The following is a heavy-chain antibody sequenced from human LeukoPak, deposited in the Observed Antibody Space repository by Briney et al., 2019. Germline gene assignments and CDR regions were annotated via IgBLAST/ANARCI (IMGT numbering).Heavy chain of an antibody. J-gene: IGHJ4*02. Sequence: SETLSLTCTVSGYSISSGYYWGWIRQPPGKGLEWIGSIYHSGSTYYNPSLKSRVTISVDTSKNQFSLKLSSVTAADTAVYYCARDGSSDYQDSSGPTLNYWGQGTLVTVSS. D-gene: IGHD3-22*01. V-gene: IGHV4-38-2*02. CDR1: GYSISSGYY. CDR2: IYHSGST. CDR3: ARDGSSDYQDSSGPTLNY.